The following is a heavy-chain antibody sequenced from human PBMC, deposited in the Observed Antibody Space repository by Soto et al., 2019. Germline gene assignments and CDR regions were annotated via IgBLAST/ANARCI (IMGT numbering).Heavy chain of an antibody. Sequence: QITLKESGPTLVKPTQTLTLTCSFSGFSFSTPGVGVSWIRQPPGKPLEWLALIYWDDDKRYSPSLRSRLTIPKDTSRNQVVLIMTNMDPLDTGAYYCAHSPPYHTNWDTDYWCQGTLVTVSS. D-gene: IGHD1-1*01. V-gene: IGHV2-5*02. CDR2: IYWDDDK. CDR1: GFSFSTPGVG. CDR3: AHSPPYHTNWDTDY. J-gene: IGHJ4*02.